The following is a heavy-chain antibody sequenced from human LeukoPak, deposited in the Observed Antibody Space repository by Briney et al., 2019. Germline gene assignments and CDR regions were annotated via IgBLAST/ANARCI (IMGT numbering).Heavy chain of an antibody. CDR3: ARGWWLRQFDY. Sequence: PSETLSLTCAVYGGSFSGYYWSWIRQPPGKRLEWIGEINHSGSTNYNPSLKSRVTISVDTSKNQFSLKLSSVTAADTAVYYCARGWWLRQFDYWGQGTLVTVSS. CDR2: INHSGST. V-gene: IGHV4-34*01. J-gene: IGHJ4*02. D-gene: IGHD5-12*01. CDR1: GGSFSGYY.